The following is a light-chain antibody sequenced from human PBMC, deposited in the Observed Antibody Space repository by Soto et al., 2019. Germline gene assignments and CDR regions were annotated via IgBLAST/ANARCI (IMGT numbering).Light chain of an antibody. CDR3: QQRARWPMT. CDR2: DGS. V-gene: IGKV3-11*01. Sequence: EIVLTQSPATLSVSPGERVTLSCSGSQNLHSVLNWYQQRPGQAPRPLIYDGSKRAAGVPDRISGDGSGTDYTLTISSLEPEDFAVYYCQQRARWPMTFGQGTRLEV. J-gene: IGKJ5*01. CDR1: QNLHSV.